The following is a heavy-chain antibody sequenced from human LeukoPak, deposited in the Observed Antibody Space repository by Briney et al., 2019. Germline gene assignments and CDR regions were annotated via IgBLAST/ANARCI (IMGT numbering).Heavy chain of an antibody. J-gene: IGHJ5*02. D-gene: IGHD3-22*01. CDR2: IRYDGSNK. V-gene: IGHV3-30*02. CDR3: AKDSGYYYDSSRGNWFDP. CDR1: GFTFSSYG. Sequence: GGSLRLSCAASGFTFSSYGMHWVRQAPGKGLEWVAFIRYDGSNKYYADSVKGRFTISRDNSKNTLYLQMNSLRAEDTAVYYCAKDSGYYYDSSRGNWFDPWGQGTLVTVSS.